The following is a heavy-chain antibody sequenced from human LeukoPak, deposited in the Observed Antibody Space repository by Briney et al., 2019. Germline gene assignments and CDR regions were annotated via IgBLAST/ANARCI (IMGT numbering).Heavy chain of an antibody. Sequence: ASVKVSCKSTGYTFTNHYVHWVRQAPGQGLEWMGIIDPSGDNRSYAQKFQGRVTMSSGMSTTTVYMELSSLRSEDTAVYYCARDSEGQQPLYLDYWGQGTLVTVSS. CDR3: ARDSEGQQPLYLDY. J-gene: IGHJ4*02. CDR1: GYTFTNHY. CDR2: IDPSGDNR. V-gene: IGHV1-46*01. D-gene: IGHD6-13*01.